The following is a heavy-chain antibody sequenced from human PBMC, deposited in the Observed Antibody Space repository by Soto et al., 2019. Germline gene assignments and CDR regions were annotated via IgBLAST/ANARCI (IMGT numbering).Heavy chain of an antibody. V-gene: IGHV3-23*01. CDR3: AKSDSSGWYHHFQH. CDR2: ISDSRGTS. J-gene: IGHJ1*01. CDR1: GFTFSSHA. Sequence: EVQLLESGGGLVQPGGSLRLSCAASGFTFSSHAMSWVRQAPGKGLEGVSAISDSRGTSYYADSVKGRFTISRDSSKNTLYLQMNSLRAEDTAVYYCAKSDSSGWYHHFQHWGQGTPVTVSS. D-gene: IGHD6-19*01.